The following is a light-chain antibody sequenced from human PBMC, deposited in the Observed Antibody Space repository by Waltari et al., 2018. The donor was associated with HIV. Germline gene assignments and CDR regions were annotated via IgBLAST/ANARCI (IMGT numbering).Light chain of an antibody. CDR2: QDR. CDR1: TLGNNY. CDR3: QACDSNTVI. Sequence: SYDLTQPPSVSVSPGQTANITCSGDTLGNNYVSWYQQKPGQSPILVIFQDRKRPLGFPERFSGSTSGNTATLTISGTQAVDEADYFCQACDSNTVIFGGGTKLTVL. J-gene: IGLJ2*01. V-gene: IGLV3-1*01.